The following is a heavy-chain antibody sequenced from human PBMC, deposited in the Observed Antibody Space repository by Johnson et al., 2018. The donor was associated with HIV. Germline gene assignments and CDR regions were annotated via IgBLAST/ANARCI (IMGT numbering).Heavy chain of an antibody. D-gene: IGHD3-3*01. V-gene: IGHV3-30*02. J-gene: IGHJ3*02. CDR2: IRYDGSNK. CDR1: GFTFSNYG. CDR3: AKSIGVFLPDGFDI. Sequence: VHLVESGGGVVQPGGSLRLSCAASGFTFSNYGMHWVRQAPGKGLEWVAFIRYDGSNKYYADSLKGRFTISRDNSKNMLYLQIKSLRAEDTAVYYCAKSIGVFLPDGFDIWGQGTMVTVSS.